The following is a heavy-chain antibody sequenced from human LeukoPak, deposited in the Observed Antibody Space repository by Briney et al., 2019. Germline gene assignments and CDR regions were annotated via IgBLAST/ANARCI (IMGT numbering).Heavy chain of an antibody. J-gene: IGHJ5*02. D-gene: IGHD6-13*01. CDR2: IYYSGTT. CDR3: ARGNTRETGIAAAGLWFDP. V-gene: IGHV4-31*03. Sequence: SQTLSLTCTVSGGSISSGAYFWSWIRLHPGKGLDWIGFIYYSGTTYYDPSLESRVIISVDTSKNQFSLKLSSVTAADTAVYYCARGNTRETGIAAAGLWFDPWGQGTLVTVSS. CDR1: GGSISSGAYF.